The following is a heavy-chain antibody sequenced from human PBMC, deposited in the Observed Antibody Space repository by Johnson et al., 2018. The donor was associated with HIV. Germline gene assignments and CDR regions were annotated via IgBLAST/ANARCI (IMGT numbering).Heavy chain of an antibody. D-gene: IGHD5-24*01. V-gene: IGHV3-30*04. CDR3: AKDIYGYDAFDI. Sequence: QVQLVESGGGVVQPGRSLRLSCTASGFTFSSYAMHWVRQAPGRGLEWVAVISYDGSNRNYADSVKGRFTISRDNSKNTLYLQMNSLRAEDTALYYCAKDIYGYDAFDIWGQGTMVTVSS. CDR2: ISYDGSNR. CDR1: GFTFSSYA. J-gene: IGHJ3*02.